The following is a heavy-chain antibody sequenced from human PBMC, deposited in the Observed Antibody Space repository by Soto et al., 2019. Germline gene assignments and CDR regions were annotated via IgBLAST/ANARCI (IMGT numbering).Heavy chain of an antibody. J-gene: IGHJ5*02. D-gene: IGHD2-15*01. CDR3: AGVGGRINWLDP. CDR1: GGSISSGGYS. CDR2: IYHSGST. Sequence: TLSLTCAVSGGSISSGGYSWSWIRQPPGKGLEWIGYIYHSGSTYYNPSLKSRVTISVDRSKNQFSLKLSSVTAAATAVYYCAGVGGRINWLDPWGQGTRVTVSS. V-gene: IGHV4-30-2*01.